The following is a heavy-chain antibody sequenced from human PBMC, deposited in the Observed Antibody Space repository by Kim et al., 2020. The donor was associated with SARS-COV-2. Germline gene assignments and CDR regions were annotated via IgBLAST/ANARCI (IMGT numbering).Heavy chain of an antibody. V-gene: IGHV3-7*01. Sequence: GGSLRLSCVVSGFTFSNYWVSWVRQAPGKGLEWVANIKQDGSKKYHADSVKGRFTISRDNAKNSLYLQMNSLRAEDTAVYYCARDPNSWAVDYWGQGTL. J-gene: IGHJ4*02. CDR2: IKQDGSKK. D-gene: IGHD6-13*01. CDR3: ARDPNSWAVDY. CDR1: GFTFSNYW.